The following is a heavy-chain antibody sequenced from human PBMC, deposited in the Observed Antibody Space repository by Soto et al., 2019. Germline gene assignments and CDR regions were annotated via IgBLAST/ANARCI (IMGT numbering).Heavy chain of an antibody. V-gene: IGHV3-15*07. CDR2: FKSKTDGGTT. Sequence: GSLRLSCAASGFTFSNAWMNWVRQAPGKGLEWVGRFKSKTDGGTTDYAAPVKGRFTISRDDSKNTLYLQMNSLKTEDTAVYYCTTDIGRYCDWEGSYYYYGMDVWGQGTTVTVSS. CDR3: TTDIGRYCDWEGSYYYYGMDV. J-gene: IGHJ6*01. D-gene: IGHD3-9*01. CDR1: GFTFSNAW.